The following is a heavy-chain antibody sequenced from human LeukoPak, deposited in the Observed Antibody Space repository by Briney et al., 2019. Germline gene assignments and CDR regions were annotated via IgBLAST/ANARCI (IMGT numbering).Heavy chain of an antibody. Sequence: GGSLRLSCAASGFTLDDYAMHWVRQAPGKGLEWVSGISWNSGSIGYADSVKGRFTISRDNAKNSLYLQMNSLRAEDTAVYYCARDRGIVGTTGYYYMDVWGKGTTVTVSS. D-gene: IGHD1-26*01. J-gene: IGHJ6*03. CDR1: GFTLDDYA. V-gene: IGHV3-9*01. CDR2: ISWNSGSI. CDR3: ARDRGIVGTTGYYYMDV.